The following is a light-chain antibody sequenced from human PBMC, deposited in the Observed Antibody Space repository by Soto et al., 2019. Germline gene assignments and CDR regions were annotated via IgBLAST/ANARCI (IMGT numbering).Light chain of an antibody. J-gene: IGKJ1*01. CDR3: QQYNKWPRT. V-gene: IGKV3-15*01. Sequence: EIVMTQPPATLSVSPGERATLSCRASQSVSSNLAWYQQKPGQAPRLLIYGASTRATGIPARFSGSGSGTEFRLTISSLQSEDFGVYYCQQYNKWPRTLGQGTQVDSK. CDR1: QSVSSN. CDR2: GAS.